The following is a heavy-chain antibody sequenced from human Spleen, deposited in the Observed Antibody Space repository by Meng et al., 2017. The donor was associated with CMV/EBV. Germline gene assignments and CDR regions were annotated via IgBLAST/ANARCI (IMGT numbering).Heavy chain of an antibody. CDR1: GGSFWGCY. CDR2: VNHDGIT. CDR3: VTSTLVAIDKFEP. D-gene: IGHD3-16*02. Sequence: ASGGSFWGCYWPWIRQAPGKGLEWIGQVNHDGITNYNPSLKSRLNISAATSKTQSTLRLDSVTAADSAVYYCVTSTLVAIDKFEPWGQGTLVTVSS. J-gene: IGHJ5*02. V-gene: IGHV4-34*01.